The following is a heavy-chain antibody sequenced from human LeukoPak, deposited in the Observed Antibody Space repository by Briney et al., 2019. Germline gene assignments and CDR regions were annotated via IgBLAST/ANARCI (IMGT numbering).Heavy chain of an antibody. J-gene: IGHJ4*02. D-gene: IGHD2-15*01. CDR1: GGSFSSVDYY. Sequence: SQTLSLTCTVSGGSFSSVDYYWSWIRQPPGKGLEWIGYIYYTGRTYYNPSLMSRTTMPVDTSQNQFSLRLNSVTAADTAVYYCARVPCSGGSCYSEFDFWGQGTLVTVSS. CDR2: IYYTGRT. CDR3: ARVPCSGGSCYSEFDF. V-gene: IGHV4-30-4*01.